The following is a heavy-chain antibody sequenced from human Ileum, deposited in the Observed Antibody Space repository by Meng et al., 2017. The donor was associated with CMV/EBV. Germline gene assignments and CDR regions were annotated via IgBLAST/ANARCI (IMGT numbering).Heavy chain of an antibody. D-gene: IGHD3-10*01. CDR1: GFNVSSTY. V-gene: IGHV3-53*01. Sequence: CEASGFNVSSTYMSWVRQAPGKGLEWVSVIYSGGSTYYADSVKGRFTISRDNSKNTLYLQMNSLRAEDTAVYYCALYYGSGSYSNDYWGRGTLVTVSS. CDR2: IYSGGST. J-gene: IGHJ4*02. CDR3: ALYYGSGSYSNDY.